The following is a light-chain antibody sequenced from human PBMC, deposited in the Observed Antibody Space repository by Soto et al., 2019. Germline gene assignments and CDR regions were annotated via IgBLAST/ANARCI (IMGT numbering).Light chain of an antibody. V-gene: IGLV2-14*01. CDR3: NSYTSSSTFV. CDR2: GVS. J-gene: IGLJ1*01. Sequence: QSVLTQPASVSGSPGQSITISCTGTTSDVAGYNYVSWYQQHPGKAPKLMIYGVSNRPSGVSNRFSGSRSGNTASLTISGLQSDDEAEYYCNSYTSSSTFVFGTGTKLTVL. CDR1: TSDVAGYNY.